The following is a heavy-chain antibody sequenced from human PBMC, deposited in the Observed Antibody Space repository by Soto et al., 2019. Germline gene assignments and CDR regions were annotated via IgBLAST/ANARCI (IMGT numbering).Heavy chain of an antibody. CDR1: GGSFSGYY. CDR2: INHSGST. Sequence: SETLSLTCAVYGGSFSGYYWSWIRQPPGKGLEWIGEINHSGSTNYNPSLKSRVTISVDTSKNQFSLKLSSVTAADTAVYYCAREVKYQLLSVPGLDYWGQGTLVTVSS. D-gene: IGHD2-2*01. CDR3: AREVKYQLLSVPGLDY. V-gene: IGHV4-34*01. J-gene: IGHJ4*02.